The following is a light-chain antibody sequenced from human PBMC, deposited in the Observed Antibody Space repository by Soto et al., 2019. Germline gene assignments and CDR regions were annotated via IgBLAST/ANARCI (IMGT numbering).Light chain of an antibody. Sequence: QSVLTQPPSVSGAPGQRVTISCIESSSNIGAGYDVHWYQQLPGTAPKLLIYGNSNRPSGVPDRFSGSKSGTSASLAITGLQAEDEADYYCQSYDSSLSVVFGTGTKLTVL. J-gene: IGLJ1*01. CDR1: SSNIGAGYD. CDR2: GNS. V-gene: IGLV1-40*01. CDR3: QSYDSSLSVV.